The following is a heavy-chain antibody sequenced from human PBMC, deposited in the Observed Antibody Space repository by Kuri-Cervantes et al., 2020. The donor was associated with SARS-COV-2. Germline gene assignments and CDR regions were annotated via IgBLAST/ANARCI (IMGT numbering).Heavy chain of an antibody. Sequence: GSLRLSCTVSGDSMSSYYWSWIRQPPGKGLEWIGYVYYSGSTNYNPSLKSRVTMSVDTSKNQFSLKLSSVNAADTAVYYCARGLRGGSLDYWGQGTLVTVSS. CDR1: GDSMSSYY. J-gene: IGHJ4*02. V-gene: IGHV4-59*01. CDR2: VYYSGST. CDR3: ARGLRGGSLDY. D-gene: IGHD2-15*01.